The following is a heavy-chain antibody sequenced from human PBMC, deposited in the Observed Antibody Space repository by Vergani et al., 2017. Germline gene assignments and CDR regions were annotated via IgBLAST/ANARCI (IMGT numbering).Heavy chain of an antibody. CDR3: AGGTTVVTWDLDY. V-gene: IGHV1-69*09. Sequence: QVQLVQSGAEVKKPGSSVKVSCKASGGTLSSYTISWVRQAPGPGLEWMGRIIPILGIANYGQKFQGRVTITADKSTRTAYMELSSLRSEDTAVYYCAGGTTVVTWDLDYWGQGTLVTVSS. CDR2: IIPILGIA. J-gene: IGHJ4*02. CDR1: GGTLSSYT. D-gene: IGHD4-23*01.